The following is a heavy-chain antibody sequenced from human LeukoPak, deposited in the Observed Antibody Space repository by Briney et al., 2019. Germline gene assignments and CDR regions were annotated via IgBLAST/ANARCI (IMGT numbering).Heavy chain of an antibody. CDR1: GFTFSSYW. V-gene: IGHV3-7*01. Sequence: GGSLRLSCAASGFTFSSYWMSWVRQAPGKGLEWVANIKQDGSEKYYVDSVKGRFTISRDNAKNSLYLQMNSLRAEDTAVYYCARDPIAAAGTDAFDIWGQGTMVTVSS. CDR3: ARDPIAAAGTDAFDI. J-gene: IGHJ3*02. D-gene: IGHD6-13*01. CDR2: IKQDGSEK.